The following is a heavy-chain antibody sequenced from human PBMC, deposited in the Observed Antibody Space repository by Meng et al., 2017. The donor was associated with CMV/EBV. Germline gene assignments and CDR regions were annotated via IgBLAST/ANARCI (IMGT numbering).Heavy chain of an antibody. V-gene: IGHV4-34*01. CDR1: FSGCS. CDR2: INHRGST. CDR3: ARGGHYCSSTSCSPLYYFDY. Sequence: FSGCSWSWIRRPQGKVLEWIGEINHRGSTNYNPSLKSRVAISVDTSKNQFSLKLSSVTAADTAVYYCARGGHYCSSTSCSPLYYFDYGGQG. J-gene: IGHJ4*02. D-gene: IGHD2-2*01.